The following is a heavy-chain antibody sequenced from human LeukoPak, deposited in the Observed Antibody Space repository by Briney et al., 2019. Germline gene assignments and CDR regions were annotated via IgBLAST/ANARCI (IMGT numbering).Heavy chain of an antibody. D-gene: IGHD5-18*01. V-gene: IGHV3-30-3*01. J-gene: IGHJ3*02. CDR1: GFTFSSYA. CDR2: ISYHGSNK. Sequence: GGSLRLSCAASGFTFSSYAIHWVRQAPGKGLEWVAVISYHGSNKYYADSVKGRFTISRDNSKNTLSLQMNSLRGEDTAVYYCARIRALDTAMVLDAFDIWGQGTMVTVSS. CDR3: ARIRALDTAMVLDAFDI.